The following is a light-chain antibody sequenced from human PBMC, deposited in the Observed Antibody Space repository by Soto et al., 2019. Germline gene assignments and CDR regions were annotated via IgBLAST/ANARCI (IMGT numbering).Light chain of an antibody. J-gene: IGKJ4*01. CDR1: QTVRNNY. CDR2: DAS. V-gene: IGKV3-20*01. Sequence: FVLPQFPGTLSFSPGERATLSCRASQTVRNNYLAWYQQKPGQAPRLLIYDASSRATGIPDRFSGGGSGTDFTLTISRLEPEDFAVYYCQQFSSYPLTFGGGTKVDIK. CDR3: QQFSSYPLT.